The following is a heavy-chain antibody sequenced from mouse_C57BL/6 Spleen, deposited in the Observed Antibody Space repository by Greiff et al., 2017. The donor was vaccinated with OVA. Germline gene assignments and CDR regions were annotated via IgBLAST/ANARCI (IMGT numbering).Heavy chain of an antibody. Sequence: EVMLVESGGGLVKPGGSLKLSCAASGFTFSSYAMSWVRQTPEQRLEWVATISDGGSYTYYPDNVKGRSTISRDNAKNNLYRQMGHLKSEDTAMYYCASDYYGSSPAWFAYWGQGTLVTVSA. V-gene: IGHV5-4*03. J-gene: IGHJ3*01. CDR2: ISDGGSYT. D-gene: IGHD1-1*01. CDR1: GFTFSSYA. CDR3: ASDYYGSSPAWFAY.